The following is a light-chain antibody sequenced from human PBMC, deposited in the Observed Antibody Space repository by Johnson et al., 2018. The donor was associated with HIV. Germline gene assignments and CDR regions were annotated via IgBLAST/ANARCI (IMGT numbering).Light chain of an antibody. J-gene: IGLJ1*01. Sequence: QSALTQPPSVSAAPGQKVTISCSGSRSNIGNNYVSWYQQLPGTAPKLLISNNSKRPSGIPDRFSGSKSGTSATLGITGLQTGDEAEYYCGTWDTSLSAGVFGPGTKVSVL. CDR1: RSNIGNNY. CDR3: GTWDTSLSAGV. V-gene: IGLV1-51*01. CDR2: NNS.